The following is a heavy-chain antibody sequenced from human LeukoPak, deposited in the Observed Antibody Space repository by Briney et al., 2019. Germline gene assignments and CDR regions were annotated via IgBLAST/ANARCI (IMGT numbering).Heavy chain of an antibody. V-gene: IGHV1-18*01. CDR3: ARVRNYCSSTSCYGETDNWFDP. D-gene: IGHD2-2*01. Sequence: ASVKVSCKASGYTFTSYGISWVRQAPGQGLEWMGWISAYNGNTNYAQKLQGRVTMTTDTSTSTAYMELRSLRYDDTAVYYCARVRNYCSSTSCYGETDNWFDPWGQGTLVTVSS. CDR1: GYTFTSYG. J-gene: IGHJ5*02. CDR2: ISAYNGNT.